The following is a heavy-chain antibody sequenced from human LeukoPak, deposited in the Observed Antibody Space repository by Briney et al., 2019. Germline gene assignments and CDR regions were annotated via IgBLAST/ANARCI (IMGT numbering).Heavy chain of an antibody. CDR2: IGSDGRTT. CDR3: VKEYFGKLDP. CDR1: GFSFSDYY. J-gene: IGHJ5*02. V-gene: IGHV3-11*04. D-gene: IGHD3-10*01. Sequence: GGSLRLSCAASGFSFSDYYLTWIRQAPGKGLEWVAYIGSDGRTTYYADSVKGRFTISRDNAKNSLSLQTNSLRVEDTAVYYCVKEYFGKLDPWGQGTLVAVSS.